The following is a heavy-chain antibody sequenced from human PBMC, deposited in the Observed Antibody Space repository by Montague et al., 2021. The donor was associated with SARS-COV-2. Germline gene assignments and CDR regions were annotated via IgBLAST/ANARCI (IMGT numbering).Heavy chain of an antibody. D-gene: IGHD1-26*01. J-gene: IGHJ6*02. CDR1: GGSISSSSYY. CDR3: AIEVGAMVYYYGMDV. Sequence: SETLSLTCTVSGGSISSSSYYWGWIRQPPGKGLEWIVSIYYSGSTYYNPSLKSRVTISVDTSKNQFSLKLSSVTAADTAVYYCAIEVGAMVYYYGMDVWGQGTTVTVSS. CDR2: IYYSGST. V-gene: IGHV4-39*01.